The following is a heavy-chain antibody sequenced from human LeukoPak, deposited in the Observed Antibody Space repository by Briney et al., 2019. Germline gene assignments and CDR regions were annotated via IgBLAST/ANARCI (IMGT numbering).Heavy chain of an antibody. CDR3: AKDTQMATPRGYYYYYMDV. D-gene: IGHD5-24*01. V-gene: IGHV3-48*01. CDR1: GFNFSIYS. J-gene: IGHJ6*03. Sequence: PGGSLRLSCAASGFNFSIYSMNWVRQAPGKGLEWVSYITRSSTTIYYADSVKGRFTISRDNSKNTLYLQMNSLRAEDTAVYYCAKDTQMATPRGYYYYYMDVWGKGTTVTVSS. CDR2: ITRSSTTI.